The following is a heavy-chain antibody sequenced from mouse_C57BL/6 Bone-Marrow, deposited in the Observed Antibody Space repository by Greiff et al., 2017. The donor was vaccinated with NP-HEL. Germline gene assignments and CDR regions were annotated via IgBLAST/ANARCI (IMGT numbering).Heavy chain of an antibody. V-gene: IGHV7-3*01. CDR1: GFTFTDYY. D-gene: IGHD4-1*01. J-gene: IGHJ2*01. Sequence: EVMLVESGGGLVQPGGSLSLSCAASGFTFTDYYMSWFRLPPGKALAWLGFIRNKANGYTTEYSASVKGRFTISRGNYHSILYHQMNALRDEESATYYCASYNWDPYYFEYWGQGTTLRVSS. CDR3: ASYNWDPYYFEY. CDR2: IRNKANGYTT.